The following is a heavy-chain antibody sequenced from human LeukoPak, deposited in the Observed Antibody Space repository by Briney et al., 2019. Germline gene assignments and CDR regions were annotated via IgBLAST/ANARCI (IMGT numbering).Heavy chain of an antibody. D-gene: IGHD6-19*01. J-gene: IGHJ4*01. CDR1: GFTLTNFA. CDR3: AKSPGSSGWLFDF. Sequence: GFLRLSCATSGFTLTNFAMSWVRQAPGKGLEWVSSMSGSGTNTYYADSVKGRFIISRDTSNNTLYLRMNSLRVEDAAVYYCAKSPGSSGWLFDFWGRGTLVTVSS. CDR2: MSGSGTNT. V-gene: IGHV3-23*01.